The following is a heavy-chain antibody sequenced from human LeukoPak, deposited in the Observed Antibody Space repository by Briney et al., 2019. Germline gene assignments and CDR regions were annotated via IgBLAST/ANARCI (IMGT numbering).Heavy chain of an antibody. J-gene: IGHJ4*02. Sequence: PSETLSLTCTVSGGSISSYYWSWIRQPPGKGLEWIGYIYYSGSTNYNPSLKSRVTISVDTSKNQFSLKLSSVTAADTAVYYCARTAPGLDFFDYWGQGTLVTVCS. D-gene: IGHD2/OR15-2a*01. V-gene: IGHV4-59*08. CDR2: IYYSGST. CDR3: ARTAPGLDFFDY. CDR1: GGSISSYY.